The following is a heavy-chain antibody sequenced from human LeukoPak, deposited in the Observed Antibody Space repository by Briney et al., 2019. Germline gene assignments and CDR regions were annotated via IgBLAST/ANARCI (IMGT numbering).Heavy chain of an antibody. J-gene: IGHJ4*02. V-gene: IGHV5-51*01. Sequence: GESLKISCKGSGYSFTSYWIGWVRQMPGKGLEWMGIIYPGDSDTRYSPSFQGQVTISADKSISTAYLQWSSLKASDTAMYYCARRLGQWLVGGYFDYWGQGTLVTVSS. CDR3: ARRLGQWLVGGYFDY. D-gene: IGHD6-19*01. CDR2: IYPGDSDT. CDR1: GYSFTSYW.